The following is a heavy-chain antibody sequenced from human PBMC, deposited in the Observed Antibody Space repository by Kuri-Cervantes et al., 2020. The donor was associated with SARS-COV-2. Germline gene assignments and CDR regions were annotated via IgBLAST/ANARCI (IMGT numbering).Heavy chain of an antibody. J-gene: IGHJ4*02. CDR2: LSYDGNDE. CDR1: GFTFSSFA. V-gene: IGHV3-30*04. D-gene: IGHD1-20*01. CDR3: ARDLGSNWNDPFDY. Sequence: GESLKISCAASGFTFSSFAMHWVRQAPGKGLEWVAVLSYDGNDEYYADSVKGRFTISRDNSKNTMYLQMNSLRAEDTAVYYCARDLGSNWNDPFDYWGQGTLVTVSS.